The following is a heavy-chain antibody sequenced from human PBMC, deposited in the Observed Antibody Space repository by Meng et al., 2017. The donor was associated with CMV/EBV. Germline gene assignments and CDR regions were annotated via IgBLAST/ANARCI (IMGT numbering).Heavy chain of an antibody. J-gene: IGHJ2*01. V-gene: IGHV1-69*12. CDR3: ARGYYDSSGYNFDL. CDR1: GGRFMSYA. Sequence: VQLVQCGADVEKPGCSVKVCCKASGGRFMSYAISLVPQASGQGLEWSGGIIPIFGTANSAQKFQGRVTITADESTSTAYMELSSLRSEDTAVYYCARGYYDSSGYNFDLWGRGTLVTVSS. CDR2: IIPIFGTA. D-gene: IGHD3-22*01.